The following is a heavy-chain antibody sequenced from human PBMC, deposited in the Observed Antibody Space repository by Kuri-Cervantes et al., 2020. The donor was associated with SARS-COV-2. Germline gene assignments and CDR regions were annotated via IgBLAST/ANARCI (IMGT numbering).Heavy chain of an antibody. Sequence: GGSLRLSCAASGFTFSSYAMHWVRQAPGKGLEWVGFIRSKDHGGATQYAASVKGRFIISRDDSKSIAYLEMNSLKTEDTGVYHCVGAVNDVWSGFRSYWGQGTLVTVSS. V-gene: IGHV3-49*04. CDR3: VGAVNDVWSGFRSY. J-gene: IGHJ4*02. CDR2: IRSKDHGGAT. CDR1: GFTFSSYA. D-gene: IGHD3-3*01.